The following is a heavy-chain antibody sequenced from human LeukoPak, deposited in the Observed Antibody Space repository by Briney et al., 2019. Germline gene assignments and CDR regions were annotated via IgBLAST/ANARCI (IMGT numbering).Heavy chain of an antibody. Sequence: PGGSLRLSCAASGFTFSSYSMNWVRQAPGKGLEWVSSISSSSSYIYYADSVKGRFTISRDNSKNTLYLQMNSLRAEDTAVYYCAKEYYDSSGYYYAFDIWGQGTMVTVSS. V-gene: IGHV3-21*01. CDR2: ISSSSSYI. J-gene: IGHJ3*02. D-gene: IGHD3-22*01. CDR1: GFTFSSYS. CDR3: AKEYYDSSGYYYAFDI.